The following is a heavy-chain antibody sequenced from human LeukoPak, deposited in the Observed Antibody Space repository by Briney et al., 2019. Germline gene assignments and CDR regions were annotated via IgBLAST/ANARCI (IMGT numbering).Heavy chain of an antibody. D-gene: IGHD2-15*01. CDR1: GGSISDSNFY. V-gene: IGHV4-61*01. Sequence: SETLSLTCTVSGGSISDSNFYWAWIRQSPGKSLEWIGYIYNGGSTKYNPSHKSRVTISADTSKNQFSLTLSSVTAADTALYYCARESSNHLGGYFDLWGRGTLVTVSS. CDR3: ARESSNHLGGYFDL. CDR2: IYNGGST. J-gene: IGHJ4*02.